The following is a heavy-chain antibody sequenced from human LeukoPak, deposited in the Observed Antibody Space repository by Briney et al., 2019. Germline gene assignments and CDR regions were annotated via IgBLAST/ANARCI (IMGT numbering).Heavy chain of an antibody. J-gene: IGHJ5*02. CDR3: ARSSGPSNWFDP. D-gene: IGHD6-19*01. V-gene: IGHV4-4*07. Sequence: SETLSLTCTVSGVSISSYSWSWIRQPAGKGLDWIGRIYTSGSTNYNPSLKSRVTMSVDTSKNQFSLKLSSVTAADTAVYYCARSSGPSNWFDPWGQGTLVTVSS. CDR2: IYTSGST. CDR1: GVSISSYS.